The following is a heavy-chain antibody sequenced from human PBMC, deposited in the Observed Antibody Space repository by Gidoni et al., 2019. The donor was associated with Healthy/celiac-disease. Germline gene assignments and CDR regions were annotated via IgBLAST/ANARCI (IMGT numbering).Heavy chain of an antibody. J-gene: IGHJ3*02. CDR2: ISWNSGSI. V-gene: IGHV3-9*01. CDR1: GFTFDDYA. D-gene: IGHD2-15*01. CDR3: AKGKMRGGNLRPRDAFDI. Sequence: EVQLVESGGGLVQPGRSLRLSCAASGFTFDDYAMHWVRQAPGKGLEWVSGISWNSGSIGYADSVKGRFTISRDNAKNSLYLQMNSLRAEDTALYYCAKGKMRGGNLRPRDAFDIWGQGTMVTVSS.